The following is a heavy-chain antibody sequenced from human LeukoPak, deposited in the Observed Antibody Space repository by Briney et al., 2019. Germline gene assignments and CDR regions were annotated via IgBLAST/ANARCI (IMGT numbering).Heavy chain of an antibody. CDR1: GFMFADYA. V-gene: IGHV3-23*01. Sequence: GRSLRLSCAASGFMFADYAMHWVRQAPGKGLEWVAAISGSGGSTYYADSVKGRFTISRDNSKNTLYLQMNSLRAEDTAVYYCAKYQDIVVVPAASNWFDPWGQGTLVTVSS. CDR2: ISGSGGST. D-gene: IGHD2-2*01. CDR3: AKYQDIVVVPAASNWFDP. J-gene: IGHJ5*02.